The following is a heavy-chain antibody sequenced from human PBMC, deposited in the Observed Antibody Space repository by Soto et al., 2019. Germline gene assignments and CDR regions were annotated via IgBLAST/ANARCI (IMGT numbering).Heavy chain of an antibody. D-gene: IGHD2-15*01. V-gene: IGHV3-23*01. CDR2: ISGSGGST. Sequence: GGSLRLSCAASGFTFSSYAMSWVRQAPGKGLEWVSAISGSGGSTYYADSVKGRFTISRDNSKNTLYLQMTSLRAEDTAVYYCAKGWCSGGSCYGHFDYWGQGTLVTVSS. CDR3: AKGWCSGGSCYGHFDY. J-gene: IGHJ4*02. CDR1: GFTFSSYA.